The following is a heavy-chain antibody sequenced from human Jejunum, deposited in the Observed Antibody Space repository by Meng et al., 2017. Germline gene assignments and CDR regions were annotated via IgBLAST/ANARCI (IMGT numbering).Heavy chain of an antibody. CDR2: ICWNSGSV. V-gene: IGHV3-9*01. Sequence: SLKISCAASGFTFDDYAMHWARQAPGKGLEWVSGICWNSGSVTYADSVKGRFTISRDNAKNSVYLQMNSLSAEDTALYYCANGEATRRRYDNTVYIPDYWGQGTLVTVSS. D-gene: IGHD3-22*01. J-gene: IGHJ4*02. CDR3: ANGEATRRRYDNTVYIPDY. CDR1: GFTFDDYA.